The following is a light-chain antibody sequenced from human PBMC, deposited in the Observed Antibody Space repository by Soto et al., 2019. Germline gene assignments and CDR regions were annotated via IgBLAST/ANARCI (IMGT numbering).Light chain of an antibody. V-gene: IGKV1-5*01. Sequence: DIQMTQSPSTLSASVGDRVTITCRASQSSSSWLAWYQQKPGKAPKLLIYDASSLESGVPSRFSGSGSGTEFTLTISSLQPDDFATYYCQLFDSYSTWSFGQGTKVEIK. CDR3: QLFDSYSTWS. CDR2: DAS. CDR1: QSSSSW. J-gene: IGKJ1*01.